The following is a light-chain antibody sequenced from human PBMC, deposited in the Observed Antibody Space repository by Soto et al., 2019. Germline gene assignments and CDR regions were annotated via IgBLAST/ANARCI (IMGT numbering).Light chain of an antibody. CDR3: SSYAGSGTDNYV. J-gene: IGLJ7*01. CDR1: SSDVGGYNY. Sequence: QSALTQPPSASGSPGQSVAISCTGTSSDVGGYNYVSWYQQHPGKAPKLMIYEVNKRPSGVPDRFSGSKSGNTASLTVSGLQAEDEADYYCSSYAGSGTDNYVFGSGTQLTVL. CDR2: EVN. V-gene: IGLV2-8*01.